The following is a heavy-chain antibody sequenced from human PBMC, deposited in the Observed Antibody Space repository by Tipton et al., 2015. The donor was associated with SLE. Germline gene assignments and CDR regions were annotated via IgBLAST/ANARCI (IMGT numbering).Heavy chain of an antibody. J-gene: IGHJ6*02. Sequence: QVQLVQSGAEVKKPGASVKVSCEASGYTFSRYVIYWVRQAPGQRFEWMGWINAGNGNTQYSQKFQGRLTLTRDTSASTAYMELSGLRSEDSAVYYCARVVVWPNIMRERGMDVWGQGTTVTVSS. CDR3: ARVVVWPNIMRERGMDV. CDR1: GYTFSRYV. V-gene: IGHV1-3*01. CDR2: INAGNGNT. D-gene: IGHD2-21*01.